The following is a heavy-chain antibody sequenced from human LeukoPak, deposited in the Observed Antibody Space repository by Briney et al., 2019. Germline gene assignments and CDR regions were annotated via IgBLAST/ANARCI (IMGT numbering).Heavy chain of an antibody. D-gene: IGHD2-2*01. Sequence: PSETLSLTCAVYGGSFSGYYWSWIRQPPGKGLEWIGEINHSGSTNYNPSLKSRVTISVDTSKNQFSLKLSSVTAADTAVYYCARGVGYCSSTSCYPHYYCGMDVWGQGTTVTVSS. J-gene: IGHJ6*02. CDR1: GGSFSGYY. V-gene: IGHV4-34*01. CDR2: INHSGST. CDR3: ARGVGYCSSTSCYPHYYCGMDV.